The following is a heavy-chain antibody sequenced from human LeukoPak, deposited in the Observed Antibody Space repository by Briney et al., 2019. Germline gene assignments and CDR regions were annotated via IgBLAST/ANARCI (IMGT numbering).Heavy chain of an antibody. Sequence: PGGTLRLSCAASGFTFSSYWMHWVRQAPGKGLVWVSRINSDGSSTGYADSVKGRFTISRDNAKNTLYLQMNSLRAEDTAVYYCARVPGREPSRLDYWGQGTLVTVSS. CDR3: ARVPGREPSRLDY. V-gene: IGHV3-74*01. CDR2: INSDGSST. D-gene: IGHD1-26*01. J-gene: IGHJ4*02. CDR1: GFTFSSYW.